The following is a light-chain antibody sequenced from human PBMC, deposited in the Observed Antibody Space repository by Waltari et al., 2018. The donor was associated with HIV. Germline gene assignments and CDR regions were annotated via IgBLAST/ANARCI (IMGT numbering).Light chain of an antibody. V-gene: IGLV2-14*01. CDR2: GVS. CDR1: SSDLGGYDY. Sequence: QSALTQPASVSGSPGQSITISCTGTSSDLGGYDYVSWYQQHPGKAPKLLIYGVSSRPSGVSNRFSGSRSGNTASLTISGLQADDEAHYYCSAYTTYSPLAVFGGGTKLTVL. CDR3: SAYTTYSPLAV. J-gene: IGLJ2*01.